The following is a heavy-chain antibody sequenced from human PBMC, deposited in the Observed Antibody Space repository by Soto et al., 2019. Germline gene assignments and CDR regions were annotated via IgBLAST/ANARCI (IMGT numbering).Heavy chain of an antibody. Sequence: SETLSLTCAVYGGSFSGYYWSWIRQPPGKGLEWIGEINHSGSTNYNPSLKSRVTISVDTSKNQFSLKLSSVTAADTAVYYCARGPRQTGDWYFDLWGRGTLVTVSS. J-gene: IGHJ2*01. CDR3: ARGPRQTGDWYFDL. CDR1: GGSFSGYY. CDR2: INHSGST. V-gene: IGHV4-34*01.